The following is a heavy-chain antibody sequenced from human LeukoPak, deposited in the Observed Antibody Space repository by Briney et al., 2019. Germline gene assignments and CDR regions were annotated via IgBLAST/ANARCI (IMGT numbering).Heavy chain of an antibody. CDR3: ASFEYSGYDSGPLFDY. Sequence: SETLSLTCTVSGGSISSYYWSWIRQPPGKGLEWFGYIYYSGSTNYNPSLKSRVTISVDTSKNQFSLKLSSVTAADTAVYYCASFEYSGYDSGPLFDYWGQGTLVTVSS. CDR2: IYYSGST. CDR1: GGSISSYY. V-gene: IGHV4-59*01. J-gene: IGHJ4*02. D-gene: IGHD5-12*01.